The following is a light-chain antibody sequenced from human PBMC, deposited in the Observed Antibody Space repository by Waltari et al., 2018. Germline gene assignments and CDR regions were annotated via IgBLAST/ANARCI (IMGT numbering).Light chain of an antibody. CDR3: AAWDDSLSGVV. V-gene: IGLV1-47*01. J-gene: IGLJ2*01. CDR1: SSNIGSNY. CDR2: RNK. Sequence: QSVLTQPPSASGTPGQRVTISCSGSSSNIGSNYVYWYQQLPGTAPKLLIYRNKQRPSGVPDRFSGSKSGTSASLAISGLRSEDEADYYCAAWDDSLSGVVFGGGTKLTAL.